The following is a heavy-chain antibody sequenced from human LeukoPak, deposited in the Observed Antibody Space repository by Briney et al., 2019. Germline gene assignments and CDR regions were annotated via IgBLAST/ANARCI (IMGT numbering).Heavy chain of an antibody. Sequence: PGGSLRLSCTASGFTFSNAYMNWVRQAPGKGPEWVGRIRSKADGGTTEYAAPVKGRFTISRDDSKNTLDLQMNSLKSEDTAVYYCTSLGYWGQGTLVTVSS. CDR1: GFTFSNAY. J-gene: IGHJ4*02. V-gene: IGHV3-15*01. CDR3: TSLGY. D-gene: IGHD3-3*01. CDR2: IRSKADGGTT.